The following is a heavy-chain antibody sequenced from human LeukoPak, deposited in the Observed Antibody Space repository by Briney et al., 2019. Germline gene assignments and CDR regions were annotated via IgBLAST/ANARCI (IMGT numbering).Heavy chain of an antibody. V-gene: IGHV4-34*01. CDR3: AREGSSTSCYKY. CDR1: GGSFSGYY. J-gene: IGHJ4*02. D-gene: IGHD2-2*02. CDR2: INHSGST. Sequence: SETLSLTCAVYGGSFSGYYWSWIRHPPGRGLEWVGEINHSGSTNYNPSLKSRVTISVDTSKNQFSLKLSSVTAADTAVYYCAREGSSTSCYKYWGQGTLVTDSS.